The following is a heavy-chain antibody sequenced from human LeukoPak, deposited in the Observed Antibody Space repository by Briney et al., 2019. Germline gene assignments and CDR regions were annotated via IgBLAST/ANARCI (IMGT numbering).Heavy chain of an antibody. CDR3: ASLGYSYGYYFDY. D-gene: IGHD5-18*01. V-gene: IGHV4-59*08. Sequence: KPSETLSLTCTVSGGSISSYYWSWIRQPPGKGLEWIGYIYYSGSTNYNPSLKSRVTISVDTSKNQFSLKLSSVTAADTAVYYCASLGYSYGYYFDYWGQGTLVTVSS. J-gene: IGHJ4*02. CDR1: GGSISSYY. CDR2: IYYSGST.